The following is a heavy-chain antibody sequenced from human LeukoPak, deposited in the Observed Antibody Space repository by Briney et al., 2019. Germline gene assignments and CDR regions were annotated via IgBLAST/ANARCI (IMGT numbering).Heavy chain of an antibody. Sequence: PGGSLRLSCAASGIAFEDYAMNWVRQAPGKGLEWVSLIGEDGSTTWYADSVKGRFTISRDNGKNSLYLHMNSLRPEDTALYYCAKGFSILTSKHYFYYHGFDVWGQGTPVTVSS. CDR3: AKGFSILTSKHYFYYHGFDV. CDR2: IGEDGSTT. J-gene: IGHJ6*02. D-gene: IGHD3-9*01. CDR1: GIAFEDYA. V-gene: IGHV3-43*02.